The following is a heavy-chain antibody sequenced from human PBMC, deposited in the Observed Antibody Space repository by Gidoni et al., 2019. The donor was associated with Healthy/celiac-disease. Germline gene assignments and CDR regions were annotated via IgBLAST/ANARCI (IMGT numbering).Heavy chain of an antibody. CDR3: ARHRDIVVVPAASTYYFDY. V-gene: IGHV4-34*01. J-gene: IGHJ4*02. CDR1: GGSFSGYS. D-gene: IGHD2-2*01. Sequence: QVQLQQWGAGLLKPSETLSLTCAVYGGSFSGYSWSWIRQPPGKGLEWIGEINHSGSTNYNPSLKSRVTISVDTSKNQFSLKLSSVTAADTAVYYCARHRDIVVVPAASTYYFDYWGQGTLVTVSS. CDR2: INHSGST.